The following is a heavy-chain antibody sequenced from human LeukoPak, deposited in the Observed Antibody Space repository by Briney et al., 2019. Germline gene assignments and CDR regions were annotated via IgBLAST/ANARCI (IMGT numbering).Heavy chain of an antibody. CDR2: IYYSGST. J-gene: IGHJ6*02. Sequence: SETLSLNCTVSGGSVSSYYWSWIRQPPGKGLEWIGYIYYSGSTNYNPSLKSRVTISVDTPKNQFSLQLSSVTAADTAVYYCARQGAVTPRRTHYYAMDVWGPGTTVTVSS. CDR1: GGSVSSYY. V-gene: IGHV4-59*08. D-gene: IGHD4-17*01. CDR3: ARQGAVTPRRTHYYAMDV.